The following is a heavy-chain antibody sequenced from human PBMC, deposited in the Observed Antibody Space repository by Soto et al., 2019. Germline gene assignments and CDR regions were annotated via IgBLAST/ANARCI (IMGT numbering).Heavy chain of an antibody. CDR1: GGSISSYY. J-gene: IGHJ4*02. CDR3: ARHGDNGDFDY. CDR2: IYYSGST. V-gene: IGHV4-59*08. D-gene: IGHD2-21*02. Sequence: PSETLSLTCTVSGGSISSYYWSWIRQPPGKGLEWIGYIYYSGSTNYNPSLKSRVTISVDTSKNQFSLKLSSVTAADTAVYYCARHGDNGDFDYWGQGTLVTVSS.